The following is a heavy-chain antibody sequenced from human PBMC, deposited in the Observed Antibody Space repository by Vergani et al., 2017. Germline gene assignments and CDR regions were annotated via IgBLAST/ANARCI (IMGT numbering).Heavy chain of an antibody. Sequence: EVQLVESGGGLVQPGGSLRVSCAASGFTFSSYWMSWVRQAPGKGLEWVAHIKQDGSAKYYVDSVKGRFTISRDNAENSLYLQMNSLRPEDTAVYYCARSPRQYQLPWGWFVTWGQGTLVTVSA. D-gene: IGHD2-2*01. CDR3: ARSPRQYQLPWGWFVT. CDR1: GFTFSSYW. J-gene: IGHJ5*02. V-gene: IGHV3-7*01. CDR2: IKQDGSAK.